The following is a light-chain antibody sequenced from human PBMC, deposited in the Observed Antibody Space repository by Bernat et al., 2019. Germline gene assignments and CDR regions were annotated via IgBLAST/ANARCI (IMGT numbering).Light chain of an antibody. V-gene: IGLV3-21*03. Sequence: SYVLTQPPSVSVAPGKTAAITCGGNNIGSKSVHWYQQKPGQAPVVVVYDDNDRPSGIPERFSGSNSGNTATLTISRVEAGDEADYYWQVWDSSSDQQMFGGGTKLTV. CDR1: NIGSKS. CDR2: DDN. J-gene: IGLJ3*02. CDR3: QVWDSSSDQQM.